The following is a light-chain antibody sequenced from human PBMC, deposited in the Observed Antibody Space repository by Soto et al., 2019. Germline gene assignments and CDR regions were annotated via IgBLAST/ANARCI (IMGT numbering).Light chain of an antibody. CDR3: RQGTHWPYT. Sequence: DVVLTQSPLSLSVTLGQPASISCRSSESLVHGDGNTYLNWFQQRPGQSPRRLIYKVSKRYSGVPDRFSGSGSVTDFTLKISRVEAEDVVVYYCRQGTHWPYTFGQGTKLEIK. CDR1: ESLVHGDGNTY. J-gene: IGKJ2*01. V-gene: IGKV2-30*02. CDR2: KVS.